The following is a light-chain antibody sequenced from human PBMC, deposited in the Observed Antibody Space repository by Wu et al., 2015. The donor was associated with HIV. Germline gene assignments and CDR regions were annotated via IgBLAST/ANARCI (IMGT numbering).Light chain of an antibody. V-gene: IGKV1-12*01. CDR3: QQANSFPLT. CDR2: AAS. J-gene: IGKJ4*01. Sequence: DIQMTQSPSSVSASVGDRVTITCRASQDIYSSLAWYQQKPGKAPKLLIYAASSLQSGVPSRFSGSGSGTDFTLTISSLQAEDFATYSCQQANSFPLTFGGGTKAEIK. CDR1: QDIYSS.